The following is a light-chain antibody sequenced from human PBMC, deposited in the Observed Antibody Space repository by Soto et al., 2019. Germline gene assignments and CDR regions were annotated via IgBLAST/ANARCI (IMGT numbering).Light chain of an antibody. V-gene: IGKV1-5*03. CDR2: KAS. Sequence: DIQMTQSPSTLSASVGDRVTITCRASQSISSWLAWYQQTPGKAPKLPIYKASTLESGVPSRFSGSGSGTEFTLTISSLQPDDFATYYCQQYNSYSPLTFGGGTKVEIK. J-gene: IGKJ4*01. CDR1: QSISSW. CDR3: QQYNSYSPLT.